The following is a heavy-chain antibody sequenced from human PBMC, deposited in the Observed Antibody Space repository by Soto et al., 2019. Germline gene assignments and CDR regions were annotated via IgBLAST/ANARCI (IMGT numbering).Heavy chain of an antibody. Sequence: GGSLRLSCEASGFTFSTYGMHWVRQAPGKGLEWVTLIWYDGGNKYYVDSVKGRFTISRDNSKNMLYLQMNSLRAEDTAVYYCARGSPSDYYMDVWGKGTTVTVSS. J-gene: IGHJ6*03. CDR3: ARGSPSDYYMDV. V-gene: IGHV3-33*01. CDR2: IWYDGGNK. CDR1: GFTFSTYG.